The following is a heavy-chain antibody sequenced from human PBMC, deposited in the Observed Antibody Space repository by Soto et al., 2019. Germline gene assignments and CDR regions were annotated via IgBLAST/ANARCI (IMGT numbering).Heavy chain of an antibody. D-gene: IGHD4-17*01. Sequence: QITLKESGPTLVRPAQTLTLTCAFSGFSLTTYDMGVAWIRQPPGKALEWLALIYWDDDKRYSPSLKDRLAISKDTSRNQVVLKITNMDPGDTATYFCAHAGDYDLLTFDHWGPGTLVTVSS. CDR3: AHAGDYDLLTFDH. CDR1: GFSLTTYDMG. CDR2: IYWDDDK. J-gene: IGHJ4*02. V-gene: IGHV2-5*02.